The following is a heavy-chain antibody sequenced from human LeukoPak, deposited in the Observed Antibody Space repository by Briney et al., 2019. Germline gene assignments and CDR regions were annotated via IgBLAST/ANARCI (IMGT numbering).Heavy chain of an antibody. D-gene: IGHD1-26*01. J-gene: IGHJ3*02. CDR3: ARDVVVLGRRWELLHAFDI. V-gene: IGHV4-61*08. CDR2: IYYSGST. CDR1: GGSISSGDYY. Sequence: SETLSLTCTVSGGSISSGDYYWSWIRQPPGKGLEWIGYIYYSGSTNYNPSLKSRVTISVDTSKNQFSLKLSSVTAADTAVYYCARDVVVLGRRWELLHAFDIWGQGTMVTVSS.